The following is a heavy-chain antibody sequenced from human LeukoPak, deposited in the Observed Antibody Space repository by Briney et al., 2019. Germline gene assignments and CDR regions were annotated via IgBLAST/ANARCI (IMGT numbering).Heavy chain of an antibody. CDR1: GGSISSSSYY. Sequence: SETLSLTCTVSGGSISSSSYYWGWIRQPRGKGLEWIGSIYYSGSTYYNPSLKSRVPISVDTSKTQFSLKLTSVTAAAPAVYYCARDSCGVVDYWGQGTLVTVSS. V-gene: IGHV4-39*07. J-gene: IGHJ4*02. D-gene: IGHD3-3*01. CDR3: ARDSCGVVDY. CDR2: IYYSGST.